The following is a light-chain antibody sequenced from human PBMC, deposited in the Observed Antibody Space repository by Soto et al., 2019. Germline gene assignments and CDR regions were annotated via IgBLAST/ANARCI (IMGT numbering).Light chain of an antibody. J-gene: IGKJ1*01. V-gene: IGKV4-1*01. CDR2: WAS. CDR3: QQYYSTPRT. CDR1: QSILYSPNNKNY. Sequence: DIVITQSPDSLAVSLGERATINCKSSQSILYSPNNKNYLAWYQQKPRQPPKLLISWASTRESGVPDRFSGSGSETDFTLTISSLQAGDVAVYYCQQYYSTPRTFGQGTKVEVK.